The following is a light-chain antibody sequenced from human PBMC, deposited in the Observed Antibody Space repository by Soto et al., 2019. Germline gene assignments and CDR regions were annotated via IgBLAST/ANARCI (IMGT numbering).Light chain of an antibody. CDR3: QQYHVGLT. J-gene: IGKJ4*01. V-gene: IGKV3-15*01. CDR2: AIS. Sequence: EILVTQSPATLSVSPGERATLSCWASQTVSTNLAWYQQRPGQAPRLLIYAISRRASGIPDRFSGSGSATEFTLTISSLQSDDLAVYYCQQYHVGLTCGGGTKVEIK. CDR1: QTVSTN.